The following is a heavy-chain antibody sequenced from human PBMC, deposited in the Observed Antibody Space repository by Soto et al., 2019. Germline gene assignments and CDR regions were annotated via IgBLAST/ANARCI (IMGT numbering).Heavy chain of an antibody. Sequence: GGSLRLCGATSGVTFSSYSMHWVRQAPGKGLEWVAVISYDGSNKYYADSVKGRFTISRDNSKNTLYLQMNSLRAEDTAVYYCAKVALRFHGMDVWGQGTTVTVSS. D-gene: IGHD3-3*01. CDR1: GVTFSSYS. J-gene: IGHJ6*02. V-gene: IGHV3-30*18. CDR2: ISYDGSNK. CDR3: AKVALRFHGMDV.